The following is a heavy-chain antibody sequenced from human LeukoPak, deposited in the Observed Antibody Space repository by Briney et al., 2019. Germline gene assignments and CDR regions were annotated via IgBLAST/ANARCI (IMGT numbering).Heavy chain of an antibody. V-gene: IGHV1-24*01. CDR2: FDPENGDT. Sequence: ASVKVSCKVSGYTLTELSIHWVRQAPGKGLEWMGGFDPENGDTIYAQKFQGRVTMTQETSTDTAYMELSSLRSDDTAVYYCARDLTHRRNYDNSGYQIVPAFWGQGTLVTVSS. D-gene: IGHD3-22*01. J-gene: IGHJ4*02. CDR3: ARDLTHRRNYDNSGYQIVPAF. CDR1: GYTLTELS.